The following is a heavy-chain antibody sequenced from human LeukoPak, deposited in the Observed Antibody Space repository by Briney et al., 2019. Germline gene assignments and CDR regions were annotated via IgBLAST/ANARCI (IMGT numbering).Heavy chain of an antibody. V-gene: IGHV3-23*01. J-gene: IGHJ2*01. D-gene: IGHD3-9*01. CDR2: ISGRGDRT. CDR1: GFNFDTYF. CDR3: AKGLVTTYWHFDL. Sequence: GGSLRLSCAASGFNFDTYFMAWVRQAPGKGPEWVSAISGRGDRTYYADALKGRFTISRDNSKNTVFLQMSSLRAEDTAIYYCAKGLVTTYWHFDLWGRGTLVTVSS.